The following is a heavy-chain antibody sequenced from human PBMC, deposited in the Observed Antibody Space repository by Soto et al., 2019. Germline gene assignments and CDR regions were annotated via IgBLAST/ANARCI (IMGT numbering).Heavy chain of an antibody. CDR3: ASGGIASSSEY. CDR2: ISSSSIYI. D-gene: IGHD6-13*01. Sequence: VQLVESGGGLVKPGGSLRLSCAASGFTFNSYSMNWVRQAPGKGLEWVASISSSSIYIYYADSVKGRFTISRDNAKNSLYLQMNSLRTEDTAVYYCASGGIASSSEYWGQGTLVTVSS. CDR1: GFTFNSYS. V-gene: IGHV3-21*01. J-gene: IGHJ4*02.